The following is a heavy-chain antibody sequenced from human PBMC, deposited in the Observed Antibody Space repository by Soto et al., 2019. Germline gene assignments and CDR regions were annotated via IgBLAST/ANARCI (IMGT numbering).Heavy chain of an antibody. Sequence: ASVKVSCKASGYTFTSYAMHWVRQAPGQRLEWMGWINAGNGNTKYSQKFQGRVTITRDTSASTAYMELSSLRSEDTAVYYCARDIRSYYDDWFDPWGQGTLVTVSS. V-gene: IGHV1-3*01. CDR1: GYTFTSYA. J-gene: IGHJ5*02. D-gene: IGHD1-26*01. CDR3: ARDIRSYYDDWFDP. CDR2: INAGNGNT.